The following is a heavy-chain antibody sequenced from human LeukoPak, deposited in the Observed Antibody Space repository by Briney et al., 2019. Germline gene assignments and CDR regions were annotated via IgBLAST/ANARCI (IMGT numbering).Heavy chain of an antibody. D-gene: IGHD6-13*01. Sequence: SVKVSCKASGGTFSSYAISWVRQAPGQGLEWMGGIIPIFGTANCAQKFQGRVTITADESTSTAYMELSSLRSEDTAVYYCARGITQQQLGEGHAFDIWGQGTMVTVSS. J-gene: IGHJ3*02. CDR3: ARGITQQQLGEGHAFDI. CDR1: GGTFSSYA. CDR2: IIPIFGTA. V-gene: IGHV1-69*13.